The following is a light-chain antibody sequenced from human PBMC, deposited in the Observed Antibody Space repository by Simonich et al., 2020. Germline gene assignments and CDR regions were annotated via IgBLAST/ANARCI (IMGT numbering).Light chain of an antibody. CDR1: QSVLYSSNNKNY. Sequence: DIVMTQSPASLAVSLGERAPINCKSSQSVLYSSNNKNYLAWYQKKPGQPPTLLIYWAATRESGVPARCSGSGAGTDFTLTISSLQAEDVAVYYCQQYYSTPRTFGGGTKVEIK. CDR2: WAA. CDR3: QQYYSTPRT. J-gene: IGKJ4*01. V-gene: IGKV4-1*01.